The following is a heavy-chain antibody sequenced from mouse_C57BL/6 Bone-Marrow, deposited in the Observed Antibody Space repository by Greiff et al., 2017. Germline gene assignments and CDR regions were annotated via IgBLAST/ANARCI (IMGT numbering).Heavy chain of an antibody. J-gene: IGHJ4*01. CDR3: ARRGSTGVTTSACGYAMDY. CDR1: GYTFTSYG. Sequence: VQLQQSGAELARPGASVKLSCKASGYTFTSYGISWVKQRTGQGLEWIGEIYPRSGNTYYNEKFKGKATLTADKSSSTAYMELRSLTSEDSAVYFCARRGSTGVTTSACGYAMDYWGQGTSVTVSS. V-gene: IGHV1-81*01. CDR2: IYPRSGNT. D-gene: IGHD2-2*01.